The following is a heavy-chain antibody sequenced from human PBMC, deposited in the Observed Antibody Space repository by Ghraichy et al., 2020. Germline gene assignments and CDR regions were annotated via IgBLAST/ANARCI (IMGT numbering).Heavy chain of an antibody. Sequence: GGSLRLSCAASGFSLSAYWMNWVRQAPGKGQVWVSRIKNDGITTYYADSVKGRFTVSSDNAKNTLYLQMNSLRAEDTAVYYCARSDWFDPWGQGTLVTVSS. CDR1: GFSLSAYW. J-gene: IGHJ5*02. V-gene: IGHV3-74*01. CDR3: ARSDWFDP. CDR2: IKNDGITT.